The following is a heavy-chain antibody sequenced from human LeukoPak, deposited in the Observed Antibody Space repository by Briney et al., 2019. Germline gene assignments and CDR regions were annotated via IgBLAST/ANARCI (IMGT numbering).Heavy chain of an antibody. D-gene: IGHD3-9*01. J-gene: IGHJ6*02. CDR1: GFTFSSYW. Sequence: PGGSLRLSCAASGFTFSSYWMHWVRQAPGKGLVWVSRINSDGSSETYADSVKGRFTISGDNAKNTLYVQMNSLRAEDTAVYYCAREDPYSEGMDVWGQGTSVTVSS. CDR3: AREDPYSEGMDV. CDR2: INSDGSSE. V-gene: IGHV3-74*03.